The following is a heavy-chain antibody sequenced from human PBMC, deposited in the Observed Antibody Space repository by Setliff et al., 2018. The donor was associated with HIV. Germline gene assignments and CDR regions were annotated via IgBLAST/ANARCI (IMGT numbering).Heavy chain of an antibody. CDR1: GFTFSSYS. Sequence: LRLSCAAFGFTFSSYSMNWVRQAPGKGLEWVSSISSSSSYIYYADSVKGRFTISRDNAKNSLYLQMNSLRAEDTAVYYCARASGIVGASVAFDIWGQGTMVTVSS. CDR3: ARASGIVGASVAFDI. V-gene: IGHV3-21*01. CDR2: ISSSSSYI. J-gene: IGHJ3*02. D-gene: IGHD1-26*01.